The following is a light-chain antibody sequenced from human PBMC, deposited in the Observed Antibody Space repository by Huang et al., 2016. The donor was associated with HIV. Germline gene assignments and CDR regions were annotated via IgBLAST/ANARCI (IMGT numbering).Light chain of an antibody. J-gene: IGKJ2*01. V-gene: IGKV3-15*01. CDR2: DAS. CDR1: ESVGRN. CDR3: QHYSKWPPVYI. Sequence: EIVMTQSPATLSVSPGERATLSGRASESVGRNLAWYQQKPGQSPRLLIFDASTRATDFPARFRGSGSATEFTHTISSLQSEDSAVYYFQHYSKWPPVYIFGQGTKLEIK.